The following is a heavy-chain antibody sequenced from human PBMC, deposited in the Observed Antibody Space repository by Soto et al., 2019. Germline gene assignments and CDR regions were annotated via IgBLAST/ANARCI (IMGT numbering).Heavy chain of an antibody. Sequence: SETLSLTCAVYGGSFSGYYWSWIRQPPGKGLEWIGEINHSGSTNYNPSLKSRVTTSVDTSKNQFSLKLSSVTAADTAVYYCARGIAAAGYYYYYMDVWGKGTTVTVSS. CDR3: ARGIAAAGYYYYYMDV. V-gene: IGHV4-34*01. CDR2: INHSGST. CDR1: GGSFSGYY. J-gene: IGHJ6*03. D-gene: IGHD6-13*01.